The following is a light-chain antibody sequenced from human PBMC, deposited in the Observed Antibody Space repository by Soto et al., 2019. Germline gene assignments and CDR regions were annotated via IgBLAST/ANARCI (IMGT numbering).Light chain of an antibody. CDR3: SSLTSSSSYV. CDR2: DVS. CDR1: SSDVGSYNS. Sequence: QSALAQPASVSGSPGQSITISCTGTSSDVGSYNSVSWYQQYPGKAPTLMIHDVSNRPSRVSNRFSGSKSGNTASLTISGLQAEDEADYYCSSLTSSSSYVFRSGTKLTVL. V-gene: IGLV2-14*03. J-gene: IGLJ1*01.